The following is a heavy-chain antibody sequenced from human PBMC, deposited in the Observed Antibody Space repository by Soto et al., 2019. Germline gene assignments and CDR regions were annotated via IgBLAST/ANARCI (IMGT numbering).Heavy chain of an antibody. D-gene: IGHD3-22*01. CDR1: GGSISSGGYY. V-gene: IGHV4-31*03. Sequence: PSETLSLTCTVSGGSISSGGYYWSWIRQHPGKGLEWIGYIYYSGSTYYNPSLKSRVTISVDTSKNQFSLKLSSVTAADTAVYYCARGDAYYYDSSGYYPFDYWGQGTLVTVSS. CDR2: IYYSGST. CDR3: ARGDAYYYDSSGYYPFDY. J-gene: IGHJ4*02.